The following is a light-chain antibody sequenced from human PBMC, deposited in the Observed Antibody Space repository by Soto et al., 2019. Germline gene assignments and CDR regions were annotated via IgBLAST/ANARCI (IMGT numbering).Light chain of an antibody. CDR2: EGS. J-gene: IGLJ2*01. CDR3: CSYAGSSIL. CDR1: SSDVGSYNL. Sequence: QSVLTQPASVSGSPGQSITISCTGTSSDVGSYNLVSWYQQHPGKAPKLMIYEGSQRPSGVSHRFAGSKSGNTASLTISGLPAEDEADYYCCSYAGSSILFGGGTQLTVL. V-gene: IGLV2-23*01.